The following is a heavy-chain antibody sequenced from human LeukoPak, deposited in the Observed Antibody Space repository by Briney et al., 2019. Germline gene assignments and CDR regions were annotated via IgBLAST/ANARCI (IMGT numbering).Heavy chain of an antibody. CDR1: GGSIRSSSYY. D-gene: IGHD4-11*01. CDR2: IYYSGST. Sequence: SETLSLTCTVSGGSIRSSSYYWGWIRQPPGKGLEWIGSIYYSGSTYYNPSLKSRVTISVDTSKNQFSLKLSSVTAADTAVYYCARVNRMSYSNYGLYYYGMDVWGQGTTVTVSS. J-gene: IGHJ6*02. V-gene: IGHV4-39*01. CDR3: ARVNRMSYSNYGLYYYGMDV.